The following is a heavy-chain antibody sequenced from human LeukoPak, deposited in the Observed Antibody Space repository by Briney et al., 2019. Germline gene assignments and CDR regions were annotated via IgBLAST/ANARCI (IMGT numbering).Heavy chain of an antibody. V-gene: IGHV3-23*01. Sequence: PGGSLRLSCAASGFTFSSYAMSWVRQAPGKGLEWVSAISGSGGSTYYADSAKGRFTISRDSSKNTLLLQMNSLRAEDTAVYYCAKGSVNDYVWGSYRSFDYWGQGTLVTVSS. CDR1: GFTFSSYA. CDR3: AKGSVNDYVWGSYRSFDY. J-gene: IGHJ4*02. CDR2: ISGSGGST. D-gene: IGHD3-16*02.